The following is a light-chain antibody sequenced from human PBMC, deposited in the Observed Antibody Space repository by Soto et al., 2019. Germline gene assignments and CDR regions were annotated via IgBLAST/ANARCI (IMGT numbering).Light chain of an antibody. Sequence: ILMTQSPATLSVSPGEGATLSCRASQSVNSNLAWYQQKPGHAPRLLIYGASIRATGIPARFSGSGSGTEFTLTISSLQSEDFAVYYCQQYNNWWTFGQGTKVEIK. V-gene: IGKV3-15*01. CDR3: QQYNNWWT. J-gene: IGKJ1*01. CDR2: GAS. CDR1: QSVNSN.